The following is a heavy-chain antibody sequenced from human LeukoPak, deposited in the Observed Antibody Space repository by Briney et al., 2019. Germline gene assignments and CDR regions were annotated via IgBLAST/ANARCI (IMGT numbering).Heavy chain of an antibody. J-gene: IGHJ4*02. V-gene: IGHV4-59*08. CDR3: ARVDIRTAFFDY. Sequence: SETLSLTCTVSGGSISSYYWSWIRQPPGKGLEWIGYIYYSGSTNYNPSLKSRVTISVDTSKNQFSLKLSSVTAADTAVYYCARVDIRTAFFDYWGQGTLVTVSS. D-gene: IGHD5-12*01. CDR2: IYYSGST. CDR1: GGSISSYY.